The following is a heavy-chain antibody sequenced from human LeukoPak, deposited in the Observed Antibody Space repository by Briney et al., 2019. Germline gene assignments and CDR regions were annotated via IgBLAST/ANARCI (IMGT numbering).Heavy chain of an antibody. CDR3: AKHRPPYYEGDVFDV. CDR1: GFTFSSYW. Sequence: PGGSLRLSCAASGFTFSSYWMHWVRQAPGKGLEWVAGISDSGDRKDYADSVKGRFAISRDNSKNTLSLQMNSLRAEDTALYYCAKHRPPYYEGDVFDVWGHGTMVTVSS. V-gene: IGHV3-23*01. J-gene: IGHJ3*01. CDR2: ISDSGDRK. D-gene: IGHD3-16*01.